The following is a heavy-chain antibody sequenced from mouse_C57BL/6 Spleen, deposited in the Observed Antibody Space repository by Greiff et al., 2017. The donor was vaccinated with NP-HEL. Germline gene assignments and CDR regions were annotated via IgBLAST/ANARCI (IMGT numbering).Heavy chain of an antibody. CDR3: TTPYYYGSSHYFDY. J-gene: IGHJ2*01. V-gene: IGHV14-1*01. Sequence: VQLQQSGAELVRPGASVKLSCTASGFNIKDYYMHWVKQRPEQGLEWIGRIDPEDGDTEYAPKFQGKATMTADTSSNTAYLQRSSLTSEDTAVYYCTTPYYYGSSHYFDYWGQGTTLTVSS. CDR1: GFNIKDYY. CDR2: IDPEDGDT. D-gene: IGHD1-1*01.